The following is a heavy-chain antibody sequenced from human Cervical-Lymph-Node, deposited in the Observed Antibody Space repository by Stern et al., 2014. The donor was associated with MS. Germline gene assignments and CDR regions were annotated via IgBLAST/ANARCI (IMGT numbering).Heavy chain of an antibody. CDR2: IYPYDSDT. Sequence: EVQLVQSGAGVKKPGGSLKISCKLSGYSFTIYSIAWVRQMPGKGLEWMGVIYPYDSDTTYSPSFQGQHTISADKSITAAYLQWSSLRASDPAMYYCARHVQGFDYWGQGTLVTVSS. V-gene: IGHV5-51*01. CDR1: GYSFTIYS. J-gene: IGHJ4*02. CDR3: ARHVQGFDY.